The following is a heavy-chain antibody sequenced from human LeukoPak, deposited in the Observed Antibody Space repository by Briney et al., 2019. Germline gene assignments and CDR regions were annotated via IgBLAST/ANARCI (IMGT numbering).Heavy chain of an antibody. CDR1: GGSFSGYY. CDR2: ISGSGGIT. J-gene: IGHJ4*02. Sequence: ETLSLTCAVYGGSFSGYYWSWIRQPPGKGLEWVSAISGSGGITYYADSVKGRFTISRENSKNTLYLQMNSLRAEDTAVYYCAIPPGQGPDNWGQGTLVTVSS. V-gene: IGHV3-23*01. D-gene: IGHD3-10*01. CDR3: AIPPGQGPDN.